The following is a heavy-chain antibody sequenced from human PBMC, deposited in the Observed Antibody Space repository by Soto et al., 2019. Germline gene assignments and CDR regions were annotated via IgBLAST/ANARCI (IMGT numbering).Heavy chain of an antibody. Sequence: SQTLSLTCAISGDSVSRNSGAWNWIRQSPSGGLQWLGRTYYRSKWYSGYAPSVKSRITINPDTAKNQFALQLKSVTPDDSGVYYCARGNWNDGGYYYGIYVRGQRSTGTVS. CDR3: ARGNWNDGGYYYGIYV. CDR1: GDSVSRNSGA. D-gene: IGHD1-1*01. J-gene: IGHJ6*02. CDR2: TYYRSKWYS. V-gene: IGHV6-1*01.